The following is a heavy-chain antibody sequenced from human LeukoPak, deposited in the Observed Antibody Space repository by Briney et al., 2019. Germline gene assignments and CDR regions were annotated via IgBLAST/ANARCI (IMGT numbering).Heavy chain of an antibody. V-gene: IGHV4-59*08. D-gene: IGHD3-3*01. J-gene: IGHJ5*02. CDR3: ARLEYYDFWSGYFLGWFDP. CDR2: IYYSGST. Sequence: SETLSLTCTASGGSISSYYWSWIRQPPGKGLEWIGYIYYSGSTNYNPSLKSRVTISVDTSKNQFSLKLSSVTAADTAVYYCARLEYYDFWSGYFLGWFDPWGQGTLVTVSS. CDR1: GGSISSYY.